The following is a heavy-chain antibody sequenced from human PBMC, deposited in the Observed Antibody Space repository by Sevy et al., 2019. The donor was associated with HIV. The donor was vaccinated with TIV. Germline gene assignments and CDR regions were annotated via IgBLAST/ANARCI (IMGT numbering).Heavy chain of an antibody. CDR1: GFTFSSYA. J-gene: IGHJ6*02. Sequence: GGSLRLSCAASGFTFSSYAMHWVRQAPGKGLEWVAVISYDGSNKYYADSVKGRFTISRDNSKNTLYLQMNSLRAEDTAVYYCARGYQLGYYYYGMDVWGQGTTVTVSS. CDR3: ARGYQLGYYYYGMDV. CDR2: ISYDGSNK. D-gene: IGHD2-2*01. V-gene: IGHV3-30-3*01.